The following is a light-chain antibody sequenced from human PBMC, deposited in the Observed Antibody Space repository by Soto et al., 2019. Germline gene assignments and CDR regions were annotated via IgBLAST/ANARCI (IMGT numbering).Light chain of an antibody. Sequence: EIVMTQSPATLSLSAGERASLSCRASQSVGTYLAWYQHKPGQAPRLLIYDASNRATGIPARFSGFGSGTDFSSSISSLEPEDFATYYCQQRSTWPLTFGGGTKVDIK. CDR3: QQRSTWPLT. CDR2: DAS. J-gene: IGKJ4*01. V-gene: IGKV3-11*01. CDR1: QSVGTY.